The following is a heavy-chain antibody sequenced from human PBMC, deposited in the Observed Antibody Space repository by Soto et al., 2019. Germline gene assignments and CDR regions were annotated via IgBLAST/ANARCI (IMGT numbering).Heavy chain of an antibody. CDR1: GFTFSSYA. J-gene: IGHJ6*02. Sequence: QVQLVESGGGVVQPGRSLRLSCAASGFTFSSYAMHWVRQAPGKGLEWVAVISYDGSNKYYADSVKGRFTISRDNSKNTLYLQMNSLRAEDTALYYCARPVNYGYYYYYGMDVWGQGTTVTVSS. CDR3: ARPVNYGYYYYYGMDV. D-gene: IGHD4-17*01. CDR2: ISYDGSNK. V-gene: IGHV3-30-3*01.